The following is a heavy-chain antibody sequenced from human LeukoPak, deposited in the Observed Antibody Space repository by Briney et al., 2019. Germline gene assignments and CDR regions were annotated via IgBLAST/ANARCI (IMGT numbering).Heavy chain of an antibody. CDR3: ALRQGYSSGLFVP. Sequence: ASVKVSCKASGYTFTSCDISWVRQVTGQGLEWMGWMNPKSGNTGYAQKFQGRVTMTRNTSICTAYVELNSLTSEDTAVYYCALRQGYSSGLFVPWGQGTLVTVSS. CDR2: MNPKSGNT. V-gene: IGHV1-8*01. J-gene: IGHJ5*02. D-gene: IGHD6-19*01. CDR1: GYTFTSCD.